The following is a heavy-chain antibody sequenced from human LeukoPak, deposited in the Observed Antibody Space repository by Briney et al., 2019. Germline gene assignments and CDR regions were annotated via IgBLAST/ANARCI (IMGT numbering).Heavy chain of an antibody. CDR2: IREDGSDK. D-gene: IGHD5-18*01. CDR1: AFTFSDYW. Sequence: GGSLRLSCATSAFTFSDYWMSWVRQTPGKGLQWVANIREDGSDKNYVESLKGRFTISRDNAKNSLYLQMDSLRAEDTAVYYCARDAGYGYDRFDYWGQGTQVTVSS. CDR3: ARDAGYGYDRFDY. J-gene: IGHJ4*02. V-gene: IGHV3-7*01.